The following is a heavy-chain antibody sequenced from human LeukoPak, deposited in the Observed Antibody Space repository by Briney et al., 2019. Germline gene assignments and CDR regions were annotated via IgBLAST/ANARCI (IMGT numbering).Heavy chain of an antibody. Sequence: GGSLRLSCAASGFPFRSSWMHWVRQAPGRGLVWVSRLNADGISASYANSVKGRFTISRDNVKNTLYLQMNSLRAEDTAVHYCARDFTIFDAFDIWGQGTMVTVSS. CDR2: LNADGISA. CDR3: ARDFTIFDAFDI. CDR1: GFPFRSSW. V-gene: IGHV3-74*01. J-gene: IGHJ3*02. D-gene: IGHD3-3*01.